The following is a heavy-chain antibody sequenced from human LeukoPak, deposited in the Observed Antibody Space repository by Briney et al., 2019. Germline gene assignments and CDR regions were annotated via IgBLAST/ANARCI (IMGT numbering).Heavy chain of an antibody. J-gene: IGHJ3*02. CDR1: GYSFTNHW. V-gene: IGHV5-51*01. CDR3: ARQVDISGTRAFDI. CDR2: IYPGDSDT. Sequence: GESLKISCEASGYSFTNHWIGWVRQMPGKGLEWMGVIYPGDSDTRYSPSFQGQVTISADKSITTAYLQWSSLKASDTAMYYCARQVDISGTRAFDIWGQGTVVTVSS. D-gene: IGHD5-12*01.